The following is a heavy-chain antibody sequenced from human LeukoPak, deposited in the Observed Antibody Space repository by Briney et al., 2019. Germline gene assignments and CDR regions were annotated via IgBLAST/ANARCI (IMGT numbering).Heavy chain of an antibody. CDR3: ARVWSGYYRKLNWFDP. D-gene: IGHD3-3*01. V-gene: IGHV4-34*01. J-gene: IGHJ5*02. Sequence: PSETLSLTCAVYGGSFSGYYWSWIRQPPGKGLGWIGEINHSGSTNYNPSLKSRVTISVDTSKNQFSLKLSSVTAADTAVYYCARVWSGYYRKLNWFDPWGQGTLVTVSS. CDR2: INHSGST. CDR1: GGSFSGYY.